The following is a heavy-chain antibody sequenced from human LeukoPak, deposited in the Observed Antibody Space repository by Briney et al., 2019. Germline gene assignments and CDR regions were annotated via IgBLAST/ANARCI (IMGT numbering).Heavy chain of an antibody. Sequence: SETLSLTCSVSGGSISSYSWNWIRQPAGKGLDWIGRFYTSGTTNYNPSLKSRVTMSIDTSKNQVSLKMRSVTAADTAVYYCARTVVTLDWYFDLWGRGTLVSVSS. CDR3: ARTVVTLDWYFDL. J-gene: IGHJ2*01. CDR1: GGSISSYS. V-gene: IGHV4-4*07. D-gene: IGHD4-23*01. CDR2: FYTSGTT.